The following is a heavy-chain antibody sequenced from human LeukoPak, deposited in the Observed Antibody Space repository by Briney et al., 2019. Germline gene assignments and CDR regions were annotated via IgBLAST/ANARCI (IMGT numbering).Heavy chain of an antibody. CDR3: ARDRWLRPYYFDY. D-gene: IGHD5-12*01. CDR1: GYTFTSYA. V-gene: IGHV1-3*01. J-gene: IGHJ4*02. CDR2: INAGNGNT. Sequence: GASVKVSCKASGYTFTSYAMHWVRQAPGQRLEWKGWINAGNGNTKYSQKFQGRVTITRDTSASTAYMELSSLRSEDTAVYYCARDRWLRPYYFDYWGQGTLVTVSS.